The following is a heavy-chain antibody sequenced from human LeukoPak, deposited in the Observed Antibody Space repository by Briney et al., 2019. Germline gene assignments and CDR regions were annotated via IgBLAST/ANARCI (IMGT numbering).Heavy chain of an antibody. CDR1: GHTFTASY. D-gene: IGHD2-8*01. CDR2: INPNSGDT. Sequence: ASVILSCKTSGHTFTASYIHWVRQAPGRGPEWMGRINPNSGDTDYAQRFQGRVTMTRDTSINTAYMEVRRLTSDDTADYYCARSAEHCANGVCFTKYYMDVWGTGTTVTVSS. V-gene: IGHV1-2*02. CDR3: ARSAEHCANGVCFTKYYMDV. J-gene: IGHJ6*03.